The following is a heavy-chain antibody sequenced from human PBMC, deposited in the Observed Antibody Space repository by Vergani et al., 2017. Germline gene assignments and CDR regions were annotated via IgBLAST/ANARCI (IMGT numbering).Heavy chain of an antibody. CDR3: ARAKRGRLEVGATDS. D-gene: IGHD3-22*01. CDR2: INPTTGNP. J-gene: IGHJ4*02. CDR1: GYSFNNYA. Sequence: QEQLVQSGSELKKPGASVKVSCKASGYSFNNYAIHWVRQAPGQGLEWMGWINPTTGNPTYARAFTGRFVFSLDTSISTAYLQIGSLKAEDTAVYFCARAKRGRLEVGATDSWGQGTLLTVSS. V-gene: IGHV7-4-1*01.